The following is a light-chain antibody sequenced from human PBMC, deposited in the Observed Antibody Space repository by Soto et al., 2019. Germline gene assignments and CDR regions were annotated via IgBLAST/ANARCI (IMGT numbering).Light chain of an antibody. CDR3: CSYAGSSTLYV. CDR2: EGS. J-gene: IGLJ1*01. V-gene: IGLV2-23*01. CDR1: SSVVGSYNL. Sequence: QSVLTQPASVSGSPGQSITISCTGTSSVVGSYNLVSWYQQHPGKAPKLMIYEGSKRPSGVSNRFSGSKSGNTASLTISGLQAEDEADYYCCSYAGSSTLYVFGTGTKVTVL.